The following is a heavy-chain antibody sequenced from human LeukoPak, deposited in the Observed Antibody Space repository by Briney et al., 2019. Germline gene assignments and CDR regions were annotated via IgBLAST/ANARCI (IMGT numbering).Heavy chain of an antibody. CDR3: ARDGLGFAFDI. CDR2: IIPILGTA. Sequence: SVKVSCKASGGTFNSYTINWVRQAPGQGPEWMGGIIPILGTANYAQKFQGRVTITADESTSTVYMELSSLRSQDTALYYCARDGLGFAFDIWGQGTMVTVSS. D-gene: IGHD3-10*01. V-gene: IGHV1-69*13. J-gene: IGHJ3*02. CDR1: GGTFNSYT.